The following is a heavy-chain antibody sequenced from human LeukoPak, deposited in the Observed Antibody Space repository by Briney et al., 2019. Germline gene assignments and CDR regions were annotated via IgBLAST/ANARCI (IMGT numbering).Heavy chain of an antibody. V-gene: IGHV3-48*03. CDR1: GFTFSSYE. J-gene: IGHJ3*02. Sequence: GGSLRLSCAASGFTFSSYEMNWVRQAPGKGLEWISYIGSSGSTVYYADSVKGRFTISRDNAKNSLYLQMNSLRDEDTAVYYCARDTLVYGDSPDAFDIWGQGTMVTVPS. CDR2: IGSSGSTV. CDR3: ARDTLVYGDSPDAFDI. D-gene: IGHD4-17*01.